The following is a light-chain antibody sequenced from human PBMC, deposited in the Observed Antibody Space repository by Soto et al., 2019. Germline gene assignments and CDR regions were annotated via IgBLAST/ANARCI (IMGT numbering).Light chain of an antibody. CDR2: EVT. CDR1: SSDVGAYDY. CDR3: SSFANTNNFV. J-gene: IGLJ1*01. V-gene: IGLV2-8*01. Sequence: QSALTQPPSAPGSPGQSVTISCTGTSSDVGAYDYVSWYQQHPGEAPKLMIYEVTKRPSGVPDRFSGSKSANTASLTVSGLQAEDEADYYCSSFANTNNFVFGTGTKVTVL.